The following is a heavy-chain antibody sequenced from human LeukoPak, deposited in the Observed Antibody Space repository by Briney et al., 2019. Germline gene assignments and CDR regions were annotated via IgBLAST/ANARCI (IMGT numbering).Heavy chain of an antibody. D-gene: IGHD2-15*01. CDR1: GYTFTGYY. Sequence: ASVKVSCKASGYTFTGYYMHWVRQAPGQGLEWMGRINPNSGGTSYAQKFQGRVTMTRDTSISTAYMELSGLRSDDTAVYYCARGEGYCSGGSCYIFDYWGQGTLVTVSS. V-gene: IGHV1-2*06. J-gene: IGHJ4*02. CDR2: INPNSGGT. CDR3: ARGEGYCSGGSCYIFDY.